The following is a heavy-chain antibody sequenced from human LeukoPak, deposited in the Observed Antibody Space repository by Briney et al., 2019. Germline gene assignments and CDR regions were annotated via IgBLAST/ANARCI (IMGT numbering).Heavy chain of an antibody. CDR2: INPNSGGT. CDR1: GYTFTSYD. D-gene: IGHD3-10*01. Sequence: SVKVSCKASGYTFTSYDINWVRQAPGQGLEWMGWINPNSGGTNYAQKFQGWVTMTRDTSISTAYMELSRLRSDDTAVYYCARGGLEKYYGSGSLPSDYWGQGTLVTVSS. V-gene: IGHV1-2*04. CDR3: ARGGLEKYYGSGSLPSDY. J-gene: IGHJ4*02.